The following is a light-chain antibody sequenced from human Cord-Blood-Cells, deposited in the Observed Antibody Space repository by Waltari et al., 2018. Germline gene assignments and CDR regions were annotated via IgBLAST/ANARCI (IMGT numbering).Light chain of an antibody. J-gene: IGLJ3*02. Sequence: QSALTHPASVSRSPGQSTTIPCTGTSSDDGRYNIVSWYQQHPGKAPKLMIYEGGKRPSGVSNRFSGSKSGNTASLTISGLQAEDEADYYCCSYAGSSTWVFGGGTKLTVL. V-gene: IGLV2-23*01. CDR2: EGG. CDR1: SSDDGRYNI. CDR3: CSYAGSSTWV.